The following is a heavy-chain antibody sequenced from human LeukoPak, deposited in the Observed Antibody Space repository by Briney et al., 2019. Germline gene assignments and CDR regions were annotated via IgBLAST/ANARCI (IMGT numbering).Heavy chain of an antibody. D-gene: IGHD2-2*02. CDR2: INPNSGGT. CDR1: GYTFTGYY. V-gene: IGHV1-2*02. J-gene: IGHJ6*02. Sequence: GASVKVSCKASGYTFTGYYMHWVRQAPGQGLEWMGWINPNSGGTNYAQKFQGRATMTRDTSISTAYMELSRLRSDDTAVYYCXXXXLSTXXIXVVPAAIEVYYYYGMDVWGQGTTVTVSS. CDR3: XXXXLSTXXIXVVPAAIEVYYYYGMDV.